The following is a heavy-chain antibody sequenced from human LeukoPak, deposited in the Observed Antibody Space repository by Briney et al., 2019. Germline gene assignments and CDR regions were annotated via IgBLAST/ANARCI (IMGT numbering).Heavy chain of an antibody. D-gene: IGHD6-13*01. V-gene: IGHV3-48*02. CDR2: ISSSSTTI. CDR1: GFTFSSYS. J-gene: IGHJ4*02. CDR3: ARRRGIAAVSEPPYYFDY. Sequence: QPGGSLRLSCAASGFTFSSYSMNWVRQAPGKGLEWVSYISSSSTTIYYADSVKGRFTISRDNAKNSLYLQMNSLRDEDTAVYYCARRRGIAAVSEPPYYFDYWGQGTLVTVSS.